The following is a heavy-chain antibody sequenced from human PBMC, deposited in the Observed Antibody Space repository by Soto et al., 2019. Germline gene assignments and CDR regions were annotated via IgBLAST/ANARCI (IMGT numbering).Heavy chain of an antibody. CDR2: IYYSGST. CDR1: GGSISSYY. V-gene: IGHV4-59*01. Sequence: PSETLSLTCTVSGGSISSYYWSWIRQPPGKGLEWIGYIYYSGSTNYNPSLKSRVTISVDTSKNQFSPKLSSVTAADTAVYYCARGQIITIFGVVIAYYFDYWGQGTLVTVSS. D-gene: IGHD3-3*01. J-gene: IGHJ4*02. CDR3: ARGQIITIFGVVIAYYFDY.